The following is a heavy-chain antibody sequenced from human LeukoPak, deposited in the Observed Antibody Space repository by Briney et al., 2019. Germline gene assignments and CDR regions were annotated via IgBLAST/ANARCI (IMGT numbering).Heavy chain of an antibody. J-gene: IGHJ4*02. CDR3: AKMVRIAVAGNGPIDY. D-gene: IGHD6-19*01. Sequence: GGSLRLSCAASGFTFSSYAMSWVRQAPGKGLEWVSAISGSGGSTYYADSVEGRFTISRDNSKNTLYLQMNSLRAEDTAVYYCAKMVRIAVAGNGPIDYWGQGTLVTVSS. CDR1: GFTFSSYA. V-gene: IGHV3-23*01. CDR2: ISGSGGST.